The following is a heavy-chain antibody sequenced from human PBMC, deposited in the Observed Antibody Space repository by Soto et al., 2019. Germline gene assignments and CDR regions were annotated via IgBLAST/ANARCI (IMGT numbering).Heavy chain of an antibody. D-gene: IGHD3-16*01. J-gene: IGHJ6*02. Sequence: PVESLKISCQGSGYIFTYFWISCVRQMPGKGLEWMGRIDPGDSNTIYSPSFQGHVTISVDKSSSTSYLQWGSLKASDTAIYYCAKQGGYYYYGMDAWGQGTTVTVSS. CDR1: GYIFTYFW. CDR2: IDPGDSNT. CDR3: AKQGGYYYYGMDA. V-gene: IGHV5-10-1*01.